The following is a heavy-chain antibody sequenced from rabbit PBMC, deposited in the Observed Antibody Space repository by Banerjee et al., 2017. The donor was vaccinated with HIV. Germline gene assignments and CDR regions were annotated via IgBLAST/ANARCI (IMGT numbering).Heavy chain of an antibody. J-gene: IGHJ4*01. D-gene: IGHD4-1*01. CDR3: AREQSYSSGFNL. V-gene: IGHV1S40*01. CDR2: IYTSGST. CDR1: GFSFSSSYD. Sequence: KETGGGLVQPGASLTLTCTASGFSFSSSYDMSWVRQAPGKGLEWIACIYTSGSTWYASWAKGRFTISKTSSTTVTLQMTSLTAADTATYFCAREQSYSSGFNLWGQGTLVTVS.